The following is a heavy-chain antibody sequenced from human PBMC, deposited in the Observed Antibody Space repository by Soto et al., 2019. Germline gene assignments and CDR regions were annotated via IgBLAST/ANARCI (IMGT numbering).Heavy chain of an antibody. CDR1: GGSISSGGYY. Sequence: QVQLQESGPGLVKPSQTLSLTCTVSGGSISSGGYYWSWIRQHPGKGLEWIGYIYYSGSTYYNPSLNSGVTIAVDSSKNQFSLKLCSVAASDAAVYYCARASCSSTSCYAFDIWGQGTMVTVSS. V-gene: IGHV4-31*03. CDR3: ARASCSSTSCYAFDI. D-gene: IGHD2-2*01. J-gene: IGHJ3*02. CDR2: IYYSGST.